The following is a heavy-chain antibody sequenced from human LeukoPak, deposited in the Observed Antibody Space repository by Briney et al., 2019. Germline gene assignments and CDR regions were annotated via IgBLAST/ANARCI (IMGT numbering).Heavy chain of an antibody. D-gene: IGHD3-22*01. CDR3: AKPLPTDYYDSSGYYPFDY. J-gene: IGHJ4*02. CDR1: GFTFSSYA. CDR2: ISGSGGST. V-gene: IGHV3-23*01. Sequence: GGSLRLSCAASGFTFSSYAMSWVRQAPGKGLEWVSAISGSGGSTYYADSVKGRFTISRGNSKNTLYLQMNSLRAEDTAVYYCAKPLPTDYYDSSGYYPFDYWGQGTLVTVSS.